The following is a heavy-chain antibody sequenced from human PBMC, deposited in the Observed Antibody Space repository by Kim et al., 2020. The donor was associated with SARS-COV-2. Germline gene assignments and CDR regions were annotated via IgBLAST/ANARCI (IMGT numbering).Heavy chain of an antibody. CDR3: AKPDGYYLGYAFDI. V-gene: IGHV3-23*01. CDR2: ISGNGIAT. D-gene: IGHD2-21*01. Sequence: GGSLRLSCATSGFTFSNFAMTWVRQAPGKGLEWVSGISGNGIATDYAGSVKGRFTISRDNSKNTLYLQMNSLSAEDTAVYYCAKPDGYYLGYAFDIWGQGTMVTVSS. J-gene: IGHJ3*02. CDR1: GFTFSNFA.